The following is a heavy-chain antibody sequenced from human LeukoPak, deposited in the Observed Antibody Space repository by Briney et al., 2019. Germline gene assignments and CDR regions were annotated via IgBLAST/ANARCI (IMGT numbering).Heavy chain of an antibody. CDR3: ASEVGIAVATGAFDY. CDR2: INPSGGST. CDR1: GYTFTSYY. V-gene: IGHV1-46*01. J-gene: IGHJ4*02. D-gene: IGHD6-19*01. Sequence: GASVKVSCKASGYTFTSYYMHWVRQAPGQGLEWMGIINPSGGSTSYAQEFQGRVTMTRDMSTSTVYMELSSLRSEDTAVYYCASEVGIAVATGAFDYWGQGTLVTVSS.